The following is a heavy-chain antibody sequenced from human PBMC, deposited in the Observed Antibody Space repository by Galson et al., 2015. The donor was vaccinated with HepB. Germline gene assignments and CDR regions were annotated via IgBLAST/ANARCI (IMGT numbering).Heavy chain of an antibody. CDR1: GFNFGYSA. D-gene: IGHD3-3*01. CDR3: ARDYSRTPFGVPLESYYYGMDV. V-gene: IGHV3-30*03. Sequence: SLRLSCAASGFNFGYSAMHWVRQSPGKGLEWVAVISYDGENKYYADSVKGRFTISRDNSKVTLYLQINNLRADDTAHYFCARDYSRTPFGVPLESYYYGMDVWGQGTTVIVSS. J-gene: IGHJ6*02. CDR2: ISYDGENK.